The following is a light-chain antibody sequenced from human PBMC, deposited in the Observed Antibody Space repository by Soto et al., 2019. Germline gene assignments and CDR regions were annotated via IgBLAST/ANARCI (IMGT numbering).Light chain of an antibody. J-gene: IGKJ2*01. CDR3: QQYNNWPPYT. CDR1: QSVSSN. CDR2: GAS. Sequence: EMVMTQSPATLSVSPGERATLSSRASQSVSSNLAWYQQKPGQPPRLLIYGASTRATGIPARFSGSGSGTEFTLSISSLQSEDFAVYYCQQYNNWPPYTFGQGTKLEIK. V-gene: IGKV3D-15*01.